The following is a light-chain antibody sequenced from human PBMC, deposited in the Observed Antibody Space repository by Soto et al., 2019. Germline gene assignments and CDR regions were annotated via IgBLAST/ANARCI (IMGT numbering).Light chain of an antibody. CDR3: QHYNSDSMWT. CDR1: QSISNW. J-gene: IGKJ1*01. Sequence: DIQMTQSPSTLSASVGDRVTITCRASQSISNWLAWYQQKPGKAPNLLIYDASSLETGVPSRFSGSGSGTEFTLTISSLQPDDFATYYCQHYNSDSMWTFGQGTKVDIK. CDR2: DAS. V-gene: IGKV1-5*01.